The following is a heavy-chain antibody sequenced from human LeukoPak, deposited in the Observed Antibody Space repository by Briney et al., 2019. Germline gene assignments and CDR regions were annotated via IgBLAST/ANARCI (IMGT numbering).Heavy chain of an antibody. V-gene: IGHV1-18*01. CDR3: ASVGGMGAAGTHFDY. CDR2: ISAYNGNT. J-gene: IGHJ4*02. D-gene: IGHD6-13*01. Sequence: ASVKVSCKASGYTFTSYGISWVRQAPGQGLEWMGWISAYNGNTNYAQKLQGRVTMTTDTSTSTAYMELRSLRSDDTAVYYCASVGGMGAAGTHFDYWGQGTLVTVSS. CDR1: GYTFTSYG.